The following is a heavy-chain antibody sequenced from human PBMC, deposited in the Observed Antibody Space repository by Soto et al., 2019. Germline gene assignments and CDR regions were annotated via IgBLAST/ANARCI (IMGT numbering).Heavy chain of an antibody. CDR3: ARYGRKWNYYYFGMDV. V-gene: IGHV4-30-4*01. Sequence: PAETLSLTCTVSGGSISSDDYYWSWVRQPPGKGLEWIGYIYYSGSTYYNPSLKSRVSISVDTSKNQFSLKLRSVTAADTAVYYCARYGRKWNYYYFGMDVWGQGTTVTVSS. CDR2: IYYSGST. J-gene: IGHJ6*02. CDR1: GGSISSDDYY. D-gene: IGHD1-26*01.